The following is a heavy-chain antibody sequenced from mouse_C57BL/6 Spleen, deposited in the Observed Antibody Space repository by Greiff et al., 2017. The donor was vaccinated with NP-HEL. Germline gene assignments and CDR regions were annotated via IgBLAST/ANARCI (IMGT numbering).Heavy chain of an antibody. CDR1: GYTFTSYW. V-gene: IGHV1-64*01. Sequence: QVQLQQPGAELVKPGASVKLSCKASGYTFTSYWMHWVKQRPGQGLEWIGMIHPNSGSTNYNEKFKSKATLTVDKSSSTAYMQLSSLTSEDSAVYYCARDYCSSYSFAYWGQGTLVTVSA. J-gene: IGHJ3*01. CDR3: ARDYCSSYSFAY. CDR2: IHPNSGST. D-gene: IGHD1-1*01.